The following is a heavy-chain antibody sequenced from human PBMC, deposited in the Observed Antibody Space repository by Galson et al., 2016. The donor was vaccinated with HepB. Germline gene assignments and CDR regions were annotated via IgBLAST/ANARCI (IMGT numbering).Heavy chain of an antibody. CDR2: IYHSGNT. J-gene: IGHJ2*01. V-gene: IGHV4-4*02. CDR3: ARSYSTSLYIYLDY. Sequence: ETLSLTCAVSGDSISRTNWWSWVRQPPGKGLEWIGEIYHSGNTNYNPSLKSRVTISLDKSKNQFSLKLSSVTAADTAVYYCARSYSTSLYIYLDYWGRGTLVTVSS. D-gene: IGHD6-13*01. CDR1: GDSISRTNW.